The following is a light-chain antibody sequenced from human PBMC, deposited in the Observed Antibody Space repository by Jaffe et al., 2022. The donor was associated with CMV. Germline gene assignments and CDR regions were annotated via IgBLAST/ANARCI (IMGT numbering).Light chain of an antibody. CDR3: QQYNYWQG. CDR1: QSVSSN. V-gene: IGKV3-15*01. CDR2: GAS. J-gene: IGKJ2*03. Sequence: EIVMTQSPATLSVSPGESATLSCRASQSVSSNLAWYQQRRGQAPRLLIYGASTRATGIPARFSGSGSGTEFTLTITSLQSEDFAVYYCQQYNYWQGFGQGTKLEIK.